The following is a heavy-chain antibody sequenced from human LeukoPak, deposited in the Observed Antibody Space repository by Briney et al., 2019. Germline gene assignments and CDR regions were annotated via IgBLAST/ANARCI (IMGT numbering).Heavy chain of an antibody. CDR2: ISAYNGNT. Sequence: ASVKVSCKASGYTFTNFGITWVRQAPGQGLEWMGWISAYNGNTNYAQNLQGRVTMTTDTSTSTAYMELRSLISDDTATYYCARGGVVPATVSNWFDPWGQGTLVTVSS. V-gene: IGHV1-18*01. J-gene: IGHJ5*02. CDR3: ARGGVVPATVSNWFDP. D-gene: IGHD2-2*01. CDR1: GYTFTNFG.